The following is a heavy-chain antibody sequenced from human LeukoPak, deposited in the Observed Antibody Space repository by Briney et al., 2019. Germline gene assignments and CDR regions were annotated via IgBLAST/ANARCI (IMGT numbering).Heavy chain of an antibody. CDR3: ARLIRDSYYFDY. D-gene: IGHD2/OR15-2a*01. CDR1: GGSISSGGYY. CDR2: IYYSGST. J-gene: IGHJ4*02. Sequence: SQTLSLTCTVSGGSISSGGYYWSRIRQPPGKGLEWIGYIYYSGSTNYNPSLKSRVTISVDKSKNQFSLKLSSVTAADTAVYYCARLIRDSYYFDYWGQGTLVTVSS. V-gene: IGHV4-61*05.